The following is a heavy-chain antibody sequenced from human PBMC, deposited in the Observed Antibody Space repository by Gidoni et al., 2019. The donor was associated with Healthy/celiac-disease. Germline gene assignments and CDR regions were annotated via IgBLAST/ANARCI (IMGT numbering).Heavy chain of an antibody. CDR3: ARDHYDSSGYYYLGAFDI. CDR1: GFTFSSYA. V-gene: IGHV3-30*04. Sequence: QVQLVESGGGVVQPGRSLRLSCSASGFTFSSYAMHWVRQAPGKGLEWVAVISYDGSNKYYADSVKGRFTISRDNSKNTLYLQMNSLRAEDTAVYYCARDHYDSSGYYYLGAFDIWGQGTMVTVSS. D-gene: IGHD3-22*01. J-gene: IGHJ3*02. CDR2: ISYDGSNK.